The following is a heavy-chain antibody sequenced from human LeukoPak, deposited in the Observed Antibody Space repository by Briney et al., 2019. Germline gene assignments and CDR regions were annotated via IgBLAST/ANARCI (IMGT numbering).Heavy chain of an antibody. V-gene: IGHV3-23*01. CDR1: GFTFSNYA. D-gene: IGHD3-22*01. CDR3: STEGGEYYYDSGRYYYRPILGNPSDY. J-gene: IGHJ4*02. CDR2: ISGSGGNT. Sequence: PGGSLRLSCAASGFTFSNYAMSWVRQAPGKGLEWVSAISGSGGNTYYADSVKGRFTISRDNSKNTLYLQMNSLRAEDTAVYYCSTEGGEYYYDSGRYYYRPILGNPSDYWGQGTLVTVSS.